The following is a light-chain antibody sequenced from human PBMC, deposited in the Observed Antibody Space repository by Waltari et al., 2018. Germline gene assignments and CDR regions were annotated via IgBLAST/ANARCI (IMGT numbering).Light chain of an antibody. CDR3: QQRSNWPPLFT. Sequence: EIVLTQSPATLSLSPGERATLSCRASQSVGSFLAWYQQKPGQAPRLLIYDAFTRATGIPARFSASGSGTDFTLSISGLEPEDFAVYYCQQRSNWPPLFTFGPGTKVNIK. V-gene: IGKV3-11*01. CDR1: QSVGSF. CDR2: DAF. J-gene: IGKJ3*01.